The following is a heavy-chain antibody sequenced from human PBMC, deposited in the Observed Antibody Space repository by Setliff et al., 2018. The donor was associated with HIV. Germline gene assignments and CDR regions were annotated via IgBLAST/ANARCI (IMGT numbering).Heavy chain of an antibody. J-gene: IGHJ6*03. V-gene: IGHV4-34*01. CDR1: GGSFSGRY. D-gene: IGHD2-15*01. Sequence: SETLSLTCAVYGGSFSGRYWNWIRQSPGKGLEWIGRSNYNGITNYNPSLKSRVTISIDTSKHQVSLRLQSMTVADAAIYYCASEIVASTPLPDSLSMDVWGKGSTVTVSS. CDR3: ASEIVASTPLPDSLSMDV. CDR2: SNYNGIT.